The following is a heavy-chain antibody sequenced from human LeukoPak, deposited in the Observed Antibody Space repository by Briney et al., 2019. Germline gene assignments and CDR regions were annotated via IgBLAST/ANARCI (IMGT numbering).Heavy chain of an antibody. D-gene: IGHD3-3*01. CDR2: IYYSGST. Sequence: TSETLSLTCTVSGGSIRSYYWSWIRQPPGKGLEWIGYIYYSGSTNYNPSLKSRVTISVDTSKNQFSLKLSSVTAADTAVYYCARDGLGSSWRRLEWLFDLWGQGTLVTVPS. J-gene: IGHJ5*02. V-gene: IGHV4-59*01. CDR1: GGSIRSYY. CDR3: ARDGLGSSWRRLEWLFDL.